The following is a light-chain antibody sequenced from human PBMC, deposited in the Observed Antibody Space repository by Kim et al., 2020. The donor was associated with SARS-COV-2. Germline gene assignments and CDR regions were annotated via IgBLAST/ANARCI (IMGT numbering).Light chain of an antibody. CDR3: QQYNNWPPIT. CDR2: GAS. J-gene: IGKJ5*01. V-gene: IGKV3D-15*01. Sequence: PGGRATLSCKASQSVSSNYLGWYQQKPGQAPRLLIYGASNRATGIPDRFSGSVSGTEFTLTISSLQSEDFAVYYCQQYNNWPPITFGQGTRLEIK. CDR1: QSVSSN.